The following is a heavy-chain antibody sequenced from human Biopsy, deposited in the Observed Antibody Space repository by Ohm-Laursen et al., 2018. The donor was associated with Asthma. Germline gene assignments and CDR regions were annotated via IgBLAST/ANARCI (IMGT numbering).Heavy chain of an antibody. J-gene: IGHJ3*02. Sequence: RSLRLSCSASGFSFGSYGMHWVRQALGKGLEWVGVISKDASTQDYADSVKGRFTMARDNSKNTLDLQMNSLREEDTAVYYCVRDGTDDAFDIWGQGTVVSVSS. CDR3: VRDGTDDAFDI. CDR2: ISKDASTQ. D-gene: IGHD1-1*01. V-gene: IGHV3-30*03. CDR1: GFSFGSYG.